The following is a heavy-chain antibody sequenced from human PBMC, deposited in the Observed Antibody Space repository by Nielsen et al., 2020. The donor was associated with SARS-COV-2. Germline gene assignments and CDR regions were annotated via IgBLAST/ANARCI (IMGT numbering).Heavy chain of an antibody. CDR3: ASSSGYDPFDY. Sequence: PGKGLEWIADIYYSGSTNYNPSLKSRVTISVDTSKNQFSLKLNSVTAADTAVYYCASSSGYDPFDYWGQGTLVTVSS. D-gene: IGHD5-12*01. V-gene: IGHV4-59*13. J-gene: IGHJ4*02. CDR2: IYYSGST.